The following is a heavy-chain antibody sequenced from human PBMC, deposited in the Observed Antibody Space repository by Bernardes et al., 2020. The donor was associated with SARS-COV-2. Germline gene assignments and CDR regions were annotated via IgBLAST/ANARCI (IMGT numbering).Heavy chain of an antibody. Sequence: GGSLRLSCTASGFTFSDYPMTWVRQAPGKGLEWVAYIGGRTRRPGKIYYAAAVKGRFTIARDDARNSLYLQMRNLRVEDTAVYYCARDSGVTGADDYWGRGNLVTVSS. V-gene: IGHV3-21*04. D-gene: IGHD6-13*01. CDR3: ARDSGVTGADDY. J-gene: IGHJ4*02. CDR1: GFTFSDYP. CDR2: IGGRTRRPGKI.